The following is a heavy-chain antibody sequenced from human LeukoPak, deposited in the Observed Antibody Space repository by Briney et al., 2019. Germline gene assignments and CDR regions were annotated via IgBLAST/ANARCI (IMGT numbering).Heavy chain of an antibody. V-gene: IGHV3-30*18. J-gene: IGHJ6*02. Sequence: GRSLRLSCAASGFTFSSYGMYWVCQAPGTGQEWVAVISYDGSNKYYADSVKSRFTISRDNSKNTPYLQMNSLIAEDTAVYYCAKDDKASLWPSVYTYYDGMDVWGPGTPVTVSS. CDR3: AKDDKASLWPSVYTYYDGMDV. D-gene: IGHD3-10*01. CDR1: GFTFSSYG. CDR2: ISYDGSNK.